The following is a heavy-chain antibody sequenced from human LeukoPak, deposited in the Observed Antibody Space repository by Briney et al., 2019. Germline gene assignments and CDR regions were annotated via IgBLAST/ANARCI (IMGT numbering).Heavy chain of an antibody. CDR2: FYSSGST. CDR1: SGSISTYY. J-gene: IGHJ3*02. CDR3: ARDWGSGNGFDI. D-gene: IGHD3-10*01. V-gene: IGHV4-4*07. Sequence: PSETLSLTCTVSSGSISTYYWSWIRQPAGKELEWIGRFYSSGSTNYNPSFKSRVTMSVDTYKNQFSLKLTSVTAADTAVYYCARDWGSGNGFDIWGQGTMVTVSS.